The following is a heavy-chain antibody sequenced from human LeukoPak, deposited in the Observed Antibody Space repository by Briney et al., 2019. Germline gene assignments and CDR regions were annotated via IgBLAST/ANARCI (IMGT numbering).Heavy chain of an antibody. D-gene: IGHD6-13*01. J-gene: IGHJ4*02. CDR3: ARANNSSWHN. Sequence: GGSLSLSCATSGFTFSSIWMSWVRNVPGRGLDWVANIKPDGSAEYYAASVKGRFTVSRDNAKNSLYLQMNSLRVEDTAVYYCARANNSSWHNWGQGTLVTVSS. CDR1: GFTFSSIW. V-gene: IGHV3-7*01. CDR2: IKPDGSAE.